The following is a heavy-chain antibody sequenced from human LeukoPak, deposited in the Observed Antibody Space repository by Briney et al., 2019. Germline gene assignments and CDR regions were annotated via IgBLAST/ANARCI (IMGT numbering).Heavy chain of an antibody. CDR2: IYSGGTT. J-gene: IGHJ4*02. CDR1: GFTVSSNY. V-gene: IGHV3-53*01. D-gene: IGHD6-19*01. CDR3: ARVSSDSNGSYEFDY. Sequence: GGSLRLSRAASGFTVSSNYMSWVRQAPGKGLEWVSVIYSGGTTYYADSVKGRFTISRDNSKNTLYLQMNSLRAEDTAVYYCARVSSDSNGSYEFDYWGQGTLITVSS.